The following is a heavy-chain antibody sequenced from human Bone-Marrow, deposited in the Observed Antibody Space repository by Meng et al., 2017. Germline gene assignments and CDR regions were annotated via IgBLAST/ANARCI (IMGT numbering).Heavy chain of an antibody. J-gene: IGHJ5*02. D-gene: IGHD6-19*01. V-gene: IGHV1-46*01. CDR2: INPSGGST. CDR1: GYTFTSYY. CDR3: ARVAYSSGPNWFDP. Sequence: ASVKVSCKASGYTFTSYYMHWVRQAPGQGLEWMGIINPSGGSTSYAQKLQGRVTMTTDTSTSTAYMELRSLRSDDTAVYYCARVAYSSGPNWFDPWGQGTLVTVSS.